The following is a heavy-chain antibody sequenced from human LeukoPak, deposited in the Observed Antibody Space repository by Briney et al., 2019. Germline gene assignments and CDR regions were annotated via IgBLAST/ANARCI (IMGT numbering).Heavy chain of an antibody. CDR1: GFIFTKYW. D-gene: IGHD2/OR15-2a*01. V-gene: IGHV3-74*01. CDR2: VNSDGSAT. CDR3: TSFYETN. J-gene: IGHJ4*02. Sequence: GGSLRLSCAASGFIFTKYWMHWVRQAPGKGLVWVSHVNSDGSATSYADSVKGRFTISRDNAKNTVYLHMNSLRVEDTAVYHCTSFYETNWGQGTLVTVSS.